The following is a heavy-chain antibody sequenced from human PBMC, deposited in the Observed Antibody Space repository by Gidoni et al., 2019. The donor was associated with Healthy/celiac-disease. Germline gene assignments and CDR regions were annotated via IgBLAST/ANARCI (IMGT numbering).Heavy chain of an antibody. D-gene: IGHD6-13*01. V-gene: IGHV1-2*02. CDR2: INPNSGGT. Sequence: QVQLVQSGAEVKKPGASVKVSCQASGYTFTGYYMHWVRQAPGQGLEWMGWINPNSGGTNYAQKFQGRVTMTRDTSISTAYMELSRLRSDDTAVYYCARDLGIAAAAGTGDYWGQGTLVTVSS. J-gene: IGHJ4*02. CDR1: GYTFTGYY. CDR3: ARDLGIAAAAGTGDY.